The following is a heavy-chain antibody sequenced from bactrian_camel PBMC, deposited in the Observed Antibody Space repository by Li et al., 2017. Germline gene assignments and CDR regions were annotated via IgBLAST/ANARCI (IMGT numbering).Heavy chain of an antibody. D-gene: IGHD1*01. V-gene: IGHV3S59*01. J-gene: IGHJ4*01. CDR1: GYAYSDGYC. Sequence: VQLVESGGGSVQAGGSLRLSCVVSGYAYSDGYCLGWFRQTTGKEREGVAQMYSGESTTYYADSVKGRFTISHDNAKRTLYLQMNNLKPEDTAMYVCAALGGYIADRRLGPWVLRSSEYRVWGQGTQVTVS. CDR2: MYSGESTT. CDR3: AALGGYIADRRLGPWVLRSSEYRV.